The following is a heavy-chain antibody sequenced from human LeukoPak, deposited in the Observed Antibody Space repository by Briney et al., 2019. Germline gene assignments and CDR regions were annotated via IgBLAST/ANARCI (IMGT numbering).Heavy chain of an antibody. V-gene: IGHV3-33*01. CDR2: IWYDGGKK. CDR3: VRGSGGDGYKHWGDC. CDR1: GFTFRTYG. D-gene: IGHD5-24*01. J-gene: IGHJ4*02. Sequence: PGRSLRLSCAASGFTFRTYGMHWVRQAPGEGLEWVAVIWYDGGKKHYVDSVEGRFTISRDNSKNTLYLEMSSLRAEDTAIYYCVRGSGGDGYKHWGDCWGQGALVTVSS.